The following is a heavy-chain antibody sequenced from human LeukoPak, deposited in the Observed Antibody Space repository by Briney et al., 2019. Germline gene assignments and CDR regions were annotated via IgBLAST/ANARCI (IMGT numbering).Heavy chain of an antibody. Sequence: PGGSLRLSCAASGFTFDDYGMSWVRQAPGKGLEWVSSIKWNGGSTGYADSVKGRFTISRDNAKNSLYLQMNSLRAEDTAVYYCARAEEDIVVVPAAETNFYYYYYMDVWGKGTTVTISS. D-gene: IGHD2-2*01. CDR1: GFTFDDYG. V-gene: IGHV3-20*04. J-gene: IGHJ6*03. CDR3: ARAEEDIVVVPAAETNFYYYYYMDV. CDR2: IKWNGGST.